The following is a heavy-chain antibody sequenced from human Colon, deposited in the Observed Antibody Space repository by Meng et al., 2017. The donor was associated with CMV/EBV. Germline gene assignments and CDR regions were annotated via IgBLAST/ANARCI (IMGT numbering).Heavy chain of an antibody. CDR3: ARADGIVEITNVVHAIDF. Sequence: SETLSLTCSVSNYSISSGFYWSWIRQRPGVGLEWIGSRFHSGTTYYNPSLKSRVTISLDMSKNQVSLKLTAVTAADTAVYYCARADGIVEITNVVHAIDFGGQGTMVTVSS. D-gene: IGHD2-15*01. J-gene: IGHJ3*01. V-gene: IGHV4-38-2*02. CDR1: NYSISSGFY. CDR2: RFHSGTT.